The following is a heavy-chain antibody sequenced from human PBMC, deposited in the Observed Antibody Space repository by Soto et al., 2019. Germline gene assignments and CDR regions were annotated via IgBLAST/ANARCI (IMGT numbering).Heavy chain of an antibody. J-gene: IGHJ6*02. CDR2: IWYDGSNK. Sequence: QVQLVESGGGVVQPGRSLRLSCAASGFTFSSYGMHWVRQAPGKGLEWVAVIWYDGSNKYYADSVKGRFTISRDNSKNTLYLQMNSLRAEDTAVYYCARVGSTGGLLHDYYYYGMDVWGQGTTVTVSS. CDR3: ARVGSTGGLLHDYYYYGMDV. V-gene: IGHV3-33*01. D-gene: IGHD2-15*01. CDR1: GFTFSSYG.